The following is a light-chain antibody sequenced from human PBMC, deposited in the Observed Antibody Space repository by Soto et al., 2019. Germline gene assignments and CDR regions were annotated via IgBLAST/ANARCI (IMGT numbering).Light chain of an antibody. V-gene: IGLV3-21*02. J-gene: IGLJ3*02. CDR3: QVWDRSGDQPV. Sequence: SYELTQPPSVSVAPGQTARITCGGNNIGSESVHWYQQKPGQAPVLVVYDDSDRPSGIPERFSGSKSGKTAPLTISRVEAGDEADYYCQVWDRSGDQPVLGGGTKLTVL. CDR2: DDS. CDR1: NIGSES.